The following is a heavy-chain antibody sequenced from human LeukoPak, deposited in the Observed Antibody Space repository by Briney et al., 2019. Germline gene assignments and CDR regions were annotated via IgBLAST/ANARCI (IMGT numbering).Heavy chain of an antibody. Sequence: KISCKGSGYSFSSFWISWVRQAPGQGLEWMGGIIPIFGTANYAQKFQGRVTITADESTGTAYMELSSLRSDDTAVYYCAREIHYDILTGYSTPHDYWGQGTLVTVSS. CDR2: IIPIFGTA. V-gene: IGHV1-69*01. CDR1: GYSFSSFW. D-gene: IGHD3-9*01. J-gene: IGHJ4*02. CDR3: AREIHYDILTGYSTPHDY.